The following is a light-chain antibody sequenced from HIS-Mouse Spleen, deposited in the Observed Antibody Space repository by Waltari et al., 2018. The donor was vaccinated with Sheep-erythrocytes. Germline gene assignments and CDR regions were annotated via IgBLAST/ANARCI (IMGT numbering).Light chain of an antibody. V-gene: IGLV2-23*03. J-gene: IGLJ2*01. CDR2: EGS. CDR1: SSAVGVYNL. CDR3: CSYAGSSTFVV. Sequence: QPALTQPASVSGSPGQSITISCPGTSSAVGVYNLVSWYQPHPGKAPKLMIYEGSKRPSGVSNRFSGSKSGNTASLTISGLQAEDEADYYCCSYAGSSTFVVFGGGTKLTVL.